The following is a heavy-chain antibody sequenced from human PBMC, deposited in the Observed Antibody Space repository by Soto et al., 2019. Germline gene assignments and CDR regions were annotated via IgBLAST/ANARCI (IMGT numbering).Heavy chain of an antibody. J-gene: IGHJ5*02. D-gene: IGHD2-21*01. CDR2: ISYDGSNK. CDR1: GFTFSSYA. V-gene: IGHV3-30-3*01. Sequence: QVQLVESGGGVVQPGRSLRLSCAASGFTFSSYAMHWVRQAPGKGLEWVAVISYDGSNKYYADSVKGRFTISRDNSKNTLYLQMNSLRAEDTAVYYCARTPAAHTWGQGTLVTVSS. CDR3: ARTPAAHT.